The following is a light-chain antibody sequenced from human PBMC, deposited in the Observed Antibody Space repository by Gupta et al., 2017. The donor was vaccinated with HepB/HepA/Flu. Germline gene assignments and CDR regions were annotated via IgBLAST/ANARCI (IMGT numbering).Light chain of an antibody. CDR1: QDITNY. V-gene: IGKV1-33*01. J-gene: IGKJ5*01. CDR2: DSS. CDR3: QQFDNLPIT. Sequence: DIQMTQSPSSLSASVGDRITISCQASQDITNYLHWYQQKPGKAPELLVSDSSNLETGVPSRFSGSGSGTHFTLTINRLQPEDIASYYCQQFDNLPITFGQGTRLEIK.